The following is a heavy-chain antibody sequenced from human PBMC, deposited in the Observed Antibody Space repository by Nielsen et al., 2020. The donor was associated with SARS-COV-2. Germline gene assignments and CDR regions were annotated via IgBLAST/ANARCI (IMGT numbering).Heavy chain of an antibody. CDR1: GYTFTSYG. D-gene: IGHD3-3*01. J-gene: IGHJ4*02. CDR2: ISAYNGNT. Sequence: ASVKVSCKASGYTFTSYGISWVRQAPGQGLEWMGWISAYNGNTNYAQKLQGRVTMTTDTSTSTAHMELRSLRSDNTAVYYCARDWRGYYSLDYWGQGTLVTVSS. V-gene: IGHV1-18*01. CDR3: ARDWRGYYSLDY.